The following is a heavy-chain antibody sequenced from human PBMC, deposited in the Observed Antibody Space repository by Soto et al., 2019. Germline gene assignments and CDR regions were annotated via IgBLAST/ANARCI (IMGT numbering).Heavy chain of an antibody. D-gene: IGHD6-19*01. V-gene: IGHV4-59*01. Sequence: SETLSLTCTVSGGSINNNYWSWIRQPPGKGLEWIGYVYYTGSTNYNPSLKSRVTISVDTSKNQFSLKLTSVTAADTAVYYCARGGWSNDYWGQGTLVTVSS. J-gene: IGHJ4*02. CDR1: GGSINNNY. CDR2: VYYTGST. CDR3: ARGGWSNDY.